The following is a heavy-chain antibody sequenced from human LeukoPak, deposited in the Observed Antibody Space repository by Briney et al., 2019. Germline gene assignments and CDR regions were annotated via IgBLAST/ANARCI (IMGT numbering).Heavy chain of an antibody. CDR1: GGSTSSVDYY. D-gene: IGHD5-24*01. CDR3: ARTDGYNPGDY. V-gene: IGHV4-30-4*01. Sequence: PPQTLSLTCTVSGGSTSSVDYYWSWIRQPPGKGLEWIGYIYYSGSTYYNPSLKSRVTISVDTSKNQFSLKLTSVTAADTAVYYCARTDGYNPGDYWGQGTLVTVSS. CDR2: IYYSGST. J-gene: IGHJ4*02.